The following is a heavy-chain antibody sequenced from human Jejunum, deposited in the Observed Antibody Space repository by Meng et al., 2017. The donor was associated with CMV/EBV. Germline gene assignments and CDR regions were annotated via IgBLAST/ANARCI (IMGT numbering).Heavy chain of an antibody. CDR3: ARGINCTSISCAWGCFDH. CDR1: STTRG. J-gene: IGHJ4*02. D-gene: IGHD2-2*01. V-gene: IGHV1-69*05. Sequence: STTRGISWVRQAPGQGLEWMGGIIPMFGTISYAQRFQGRLTIITDKSTNTAHMELNSLTSEDTAVYYCARGINCTSISCAWGCFDHWGLGTLVTVSS. CDR2: IIPMFGTI.